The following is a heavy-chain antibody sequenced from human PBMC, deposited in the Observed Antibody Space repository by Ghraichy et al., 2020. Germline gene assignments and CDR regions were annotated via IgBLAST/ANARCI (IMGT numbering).Heavy chain of an antibody. J-gene: IGHJ4*02. Sequence: SETLSLTCAVYGGSFSSYYWSWIRQPPGKGLEWIGEINHRGNTNYNPSLTSRVTISVDTSKNQFSLKLSSVTAADTAVYYCAVLHLTTLVTPDWGQGTLLTVSS. CDR1: GGSFSSYY. V-gene: IGHV4-34*01. D-gene: IGHD4-23*01. CDR2: INHRGNT. CDR3: AVLHLTTLVTPD.